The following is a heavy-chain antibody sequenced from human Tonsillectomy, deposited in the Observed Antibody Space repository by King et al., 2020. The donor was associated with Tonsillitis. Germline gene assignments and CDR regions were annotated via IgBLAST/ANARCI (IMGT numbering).Heavy chain of an antibody. CDR3: ARDSGYCSGGSCPAWGLDV. V-gene: IGHV3-7*01. Sequence: EVQLVESGGGLVQPGGSLRLSCAASGFNFSAYWMTWVRQAPGKGLEWVANMKQDGSEKYYVDSVKGRFPISRDNAKNSLYLQTDSLRVEDTAVYYCARDSGYCSGGSCPAWGLDVWGQGTTVTVSS. CDR1: GFNFSAYW. D-gene: IGHD2-15*01. CDR2: MKQDGSEK. J-gene: IGHJ6*02.